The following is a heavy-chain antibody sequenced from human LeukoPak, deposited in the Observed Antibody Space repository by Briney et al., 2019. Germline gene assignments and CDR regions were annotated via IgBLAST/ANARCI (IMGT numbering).Heavy chain of an antibody. Sequence: PSETLSLTCAASGYSISSGYYWGWIRQPPGKGLEWIGSIYHSGSTYYNPSLKSRVTISVDTSKNQFSLKLSSVTAADTAVYYCARLRPTTGFDYWGQGTLVTVSS. V-gene: IGHV4-38-2*01. D-gene: IGHD4-17*01. CDR1: GYSISSGYY. J-gene: IGHJ4*02. CDR2: IYHSGST. CDR3: ARLRPTTGFDY.